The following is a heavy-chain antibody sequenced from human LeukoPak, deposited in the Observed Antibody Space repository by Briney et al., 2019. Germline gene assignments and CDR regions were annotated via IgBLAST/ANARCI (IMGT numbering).Heavy chain of an antibody. D-gene: IGHD3-10*01. CDR3: ARGYMVRGVITGPYYYYYYMDV. CDR1: GGSISKDGYY. Sequence: PSETLSLTCTVSGGSISKDGYYWSWIRQHPGKGLEWIGHIYYSWSTYYNPSLKSRVTMSVDTSKNQFSLKLSSVTAADTAVYYCARGYMVRGVITGPYYYYYYMDVWGKGTTVTVSS. CDR2: IYYSWST. V-gene: IGHV4-31*03. J-gene: IGHJ6*03.